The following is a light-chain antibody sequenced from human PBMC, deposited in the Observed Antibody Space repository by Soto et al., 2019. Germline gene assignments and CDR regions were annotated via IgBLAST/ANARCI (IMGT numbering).Light chain of an antibody. CDR1: QSVSDMY. V-gene: IGKV3-20*01. J-gene: IGKJ3*01. Sequence: EIVLTQSPGTLSLSPGERATLSCRASQSVSDMYLAWYQQKPGQAPRLLIYASNRATGIPDRFSGSGSGTHFTLTIRRLEPEDLAVYYCQHYGTSALFGPGTKVEIK. CDR2: AS. CDR3: QHYGTSAL.